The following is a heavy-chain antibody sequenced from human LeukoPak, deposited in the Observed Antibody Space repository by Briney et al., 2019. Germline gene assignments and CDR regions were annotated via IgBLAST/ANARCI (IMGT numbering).Heavy chain of an antibody. D-gene: IGHD5-18*01. CDR1: GFTFSNYA. CDR3: ARSFRYNSGSDY. J-gene: IGHJ4*02. CDR2: ISGSGGDT. Sequence: GGSLRLSCAVSGFTFSNYAMNWVRQAPGKGLEWVSGISGSGGDTYYADSVKGRLTISRDNSQNTLYLQMNSLRAEDTAVYYCARSFRYNSGSDYWGQGTLVTVSS. V-gene: IGHV3-23*01.